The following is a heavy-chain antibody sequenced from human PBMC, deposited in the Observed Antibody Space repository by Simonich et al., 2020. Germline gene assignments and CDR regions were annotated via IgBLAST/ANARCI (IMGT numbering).Heavy chain of an antibody. CDR3: AKESTVSRWDYYYGMDV. D-gene: IGHD4-17*01. V-gene: IGHV3-30*18. Sequence: QVQLVESGGGVVQPGRSLRLSCAASGFTFSSYGMHWVRQAPGKGLELVAVIWYDGSNKYYADSVKGRFTISRDNSKNTLYLQMNSLRAEDTAMYYCAKESTVSRWDYYYGMDVWGQGTTVTVSS. CDR2: IWYDGSNK. CDR1: GFTFSSYG. J-gene: IGHJ6*02.